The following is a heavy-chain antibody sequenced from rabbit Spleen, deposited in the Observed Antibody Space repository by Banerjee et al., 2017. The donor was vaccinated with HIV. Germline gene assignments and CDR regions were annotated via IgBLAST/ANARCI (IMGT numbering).Heavy chain of an antibody. V-gene: IGHV1S45*01. D-gene: IGHD4-1*01. CDR3: ARDLTCVIGWNFGW. Sequence: QEHLFESGGGLAQTVGSLNLSCTASGFSFRNKAVIFWVRQATGKGLEWIACINAVPGKAVYASWAKGRFNFSKTSSTTVTLQVTSLTAADTATYFCARDLTCVIGWNFGWGGPGTLVTVS. J-gene: IGHJ2*01. CDR2: INAVPGKA. CDR1: GFSFRNKAV.